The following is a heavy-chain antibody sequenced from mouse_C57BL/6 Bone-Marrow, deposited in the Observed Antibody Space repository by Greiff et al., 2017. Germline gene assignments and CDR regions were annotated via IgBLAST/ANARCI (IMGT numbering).Heavy chain of an antibody. Sequence: VQLQQSGAELVRPGASVKLSCTASGFNIQDDYMHWVKQRPEQGLEWIGWIDPENGDTESASKFQGKANITADTSSNTAYRQLSSLTSEDTAVYYCTTWGGSSLGYAMDYWGQGTSVTVSS. CDR3: TTWGGSSLGYAMDY. J-gene: IGHJ4*01. CDR1: GFNIQDDY. V-gene: IGHV14-4*01. D-gene: IGHD1-1*01. CDR2: IDPENGDT.